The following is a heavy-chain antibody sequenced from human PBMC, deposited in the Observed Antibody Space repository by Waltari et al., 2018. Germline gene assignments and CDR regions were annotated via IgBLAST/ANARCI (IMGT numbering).Heavy chain of an antibody. CDR3: ASDSSGYLFDY. D-gene: IGHD3-22*01. CDR1: GGTFSSYA. CDR2: IIPIFGTA. Sequence: QVQLVQSGAEVKKPGSSVKVSCKASGGTFSSYAIRWVRQAPGQGLEWMGRIIPIFGTANDGQKVPGRVTITADKSTSTAYMELSSLRSEDTAVYYCASDSSGYLFDYWGQGALVTVAS. J-gene: IGHJ4*02. V-gene: IGHV1-69*08.